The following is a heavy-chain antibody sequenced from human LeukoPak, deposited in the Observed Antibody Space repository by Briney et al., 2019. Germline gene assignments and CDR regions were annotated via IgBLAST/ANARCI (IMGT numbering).Heavy chain of an antibody. CDR1: GGSFSGYY. J-gene: IGHJ5*02. CDR2: INHSGSN. D-gene: IGHD3-10*01. CDR3: ARGVGVYDA. Sequence: PSETLSLTCAVYGGSFSGYYWNWIRQPPGKGLEWIGEINHSGSNNYNPSLKSRVTISVDTSKNQFSLKLSSLTAADTAVYYCARGVGVYDAWGQATLVTVSS. V-gene: IGHV4-34*01.